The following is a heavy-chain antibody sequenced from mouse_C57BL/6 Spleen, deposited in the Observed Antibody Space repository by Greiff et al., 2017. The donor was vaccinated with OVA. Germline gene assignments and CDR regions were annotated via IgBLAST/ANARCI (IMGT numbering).Heavy chain of an antibody. J-gene: IGHJ1*03. CDR1: GFSFNTYA. Sequence: GGGLVQPKGSLKLSCAASGFSFNTYAMNWVRQAPGKGLEWVARIRSKSNNYATYYADSVKARFTISRDDSESMLYLQMNNLKTEDTAMYYCERRRRGTYSGYFDVWGTGTTVTVSS. CDR2: IRSKSNNYAT. V-gene: IGHV10-1*01. D-gene: IGHD1-1*01. CDR3: ERRRRGTYSGYFDV.